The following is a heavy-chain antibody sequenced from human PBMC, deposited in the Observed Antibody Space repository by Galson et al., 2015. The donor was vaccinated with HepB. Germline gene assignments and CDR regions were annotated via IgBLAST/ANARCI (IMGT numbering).Heavy chain of an antibody. CDR3: ARDQPPYYYDSIGFYLRD. D-gene: IGHD3-22*01. J-gene: IGHJ1*01. CDR2: ISGSGRSK. V-gene: IGHV3-23*01. Sequence: SLRLSCAASGFTFSDYAMSWVRQAPGKGREWVSAISGSGRSKYYADSVRARSTTTRDTSRNTLSLQMNGRRADEAAVYYCARDQPPYYYDSIGFYLRDWGQGTRVTVSS. CDR1: GFTFSDYA.